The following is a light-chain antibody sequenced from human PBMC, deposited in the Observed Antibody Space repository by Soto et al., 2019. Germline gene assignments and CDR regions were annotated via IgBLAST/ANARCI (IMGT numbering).Light chain of an antibody. V-gene: IGLV1-44*01. CDR2: SNN. CDR1: SSNIGSNT. J-gene: IGLJ2*01. CDR3: AAWDDSLNGQVV. Sequence: QTVVTQPPSASGTPGQRVTISCSGSSSNIGSNTVNWYQQLPGTAPKLLIYSNNQRPSGVPDRFSGSKSGTSASLAISGLQSEDEADYYCAAWDDSLNGQVVFGGGTKLTGL.